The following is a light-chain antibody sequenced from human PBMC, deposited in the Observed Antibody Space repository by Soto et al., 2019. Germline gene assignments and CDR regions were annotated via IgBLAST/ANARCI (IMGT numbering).Light chain of an antibody. V-gene: IGKV3-11*01. J-gene: IGKJ5*01. CDR3: QQRSNWPPIT. CDR1: ESVSYSY. Sequence: EIVLTQSPATMSLSPGERATLSCGASESVSYSYVAWYQLKGGLAPRLLIHDASTRAAGIPARFSGSGFGTDFTLTISSLEPEDAAVYYCQQRSNWPPITFGQGTRLEIK. CDR2: DAS.